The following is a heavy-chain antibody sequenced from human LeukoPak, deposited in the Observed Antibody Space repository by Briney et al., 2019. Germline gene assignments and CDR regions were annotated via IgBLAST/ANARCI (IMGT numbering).Heavy chain of an antibody. J-gene: IGHJ4*02. CDR3: ARDPSGLSRFDY. V-gene: IGHV4-59*02. CDR1: GASVSSSY. CDR2: IYYSRST. Sequence: PSETLSLTCTVSGASVSSSYWSWIRQPPGKGLEWIGYIYYSRSTNYNPSLKSRVTISVDTSKNQFSLKLSSVTAADTAVYYCARDPSGLSRFDYWGQGTLVTVSS. D-gene: IGHD3-10*01.